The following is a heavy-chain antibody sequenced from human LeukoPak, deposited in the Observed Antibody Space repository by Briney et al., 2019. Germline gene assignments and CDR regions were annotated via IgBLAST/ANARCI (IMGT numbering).Heavy chain of an antibody. D-gene: IGHD6-6*01. Sequence: GGSLRLSCAASGFTFGNTWMTWVRQAPGKGLEWVGGIKSKTEGGTTDYAAPVKGRFIISRDDSKNMQYLQMNSLKTEDTAVYYCTTESSIAARPTDYWGQGTLVTVSS. V-gene: IGHV3-15*01. J-gene: IGHJ4*02. CDR1: GFTFGNTW. CDR3: TTESSIAARPTDY. CDR2: IKSKTEGGTT.